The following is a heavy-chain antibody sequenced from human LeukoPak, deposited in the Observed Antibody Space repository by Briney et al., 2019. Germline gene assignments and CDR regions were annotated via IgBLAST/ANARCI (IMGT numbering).Heavy chain of an antibody. CDR1: GFSFSTYS. V-gene: IGHV3-21*01. CDR3: ARYYYDSSGHSCDY. CDR2: ISSSSSDI. J-gene: IGHJ4*02. Sequence: GGSLRLSCAASGFSFSTYSMNWVRQAPGKGLEWVSSISSSSSDIYYANSAKGRFTISRDNAKNSLYLQMNSLRAEDTAVYYCARYYYDSSGHSCDYWGQGTLVTVSS. D-gene: IGHD3-22*01.